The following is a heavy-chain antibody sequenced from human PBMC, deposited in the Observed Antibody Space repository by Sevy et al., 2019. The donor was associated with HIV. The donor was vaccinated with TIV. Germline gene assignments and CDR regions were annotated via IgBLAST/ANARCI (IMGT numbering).Heavy chain of an antibody. CDR1: KYTLTEWA. J-gene: IGHJ4*02. CDR3: ATTKDYYESSGYPFDY. CDR2: FDPEDDEK. Sequence: ASVKVSCKVSKYTLTEWAIHWVRQAPGKGLEWVATFDPEDDEKIYAQKFQGRVTLTEDRSTDTAYMELSSLRSDDTADYYCATTKDYYESSGYPFDYWGQGNLVTVSS. D-gene: IGHD3-22*01. V-gene: IGHV1-24*01.